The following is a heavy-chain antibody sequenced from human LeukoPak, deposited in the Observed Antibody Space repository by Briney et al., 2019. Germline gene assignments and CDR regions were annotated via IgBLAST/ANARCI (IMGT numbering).Heavy chain of an antibody. D-gene: IGHD3-10*01. CDR3: ARDVGSGGGTFPTYHFDF. Sequence: SETLSLTCTVSGGSISNFWDWIRQPAGKGLEWIGRIYSSGDTNYNPSLKSRVTMSVDTSKNQFSLRLSSLTAADTAVYFCARDVGSGGGTFPTYHFDFWGPGTLVNVSS. J-gene: IGHJ4*02. CDR1: GGSISNF. V-gene: IGHV4-4*07. CDR2: IYSSGDT.